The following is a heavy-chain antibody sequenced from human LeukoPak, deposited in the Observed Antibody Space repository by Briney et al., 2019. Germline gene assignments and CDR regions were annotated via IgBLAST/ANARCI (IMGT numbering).Heavy chain of an antibody. CDR3: ARAKIIYSITHMDV. V-gene: IGHV3-30*03. CDR2: MSHDGGIE. J-gene: IGHJ6*02. CDR1: EFTFSSYS. D-gene: IGHD5-12*01. Sequence: PGGSLRLSCAASEFTFSSYSMHWVRQAPGKGLEWVAVMSHDGGIEKYAGSVKGRFTISRDNSRETLFLQMNSLRSDDTAVYYCARAKIIYSITHMDVWGQGTTVTVSS.